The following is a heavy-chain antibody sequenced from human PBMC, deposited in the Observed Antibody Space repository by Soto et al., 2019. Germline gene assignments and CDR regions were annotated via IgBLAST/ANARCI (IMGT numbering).Heavy chain of an antibody. CDR2: ISYDGSNK. CDR3: ARDTGPYGSGTYYPPGY. V-gene: IGHV3-30-3*01. Sequence: QVQLVESGGGVVQPGRSLRLSCAASGFTFSNYAMHWVRQAPGKGLEWVALISYDGSNKNYADSVKGRFTISRDNSKNTLYLQMNSLRAEYTAVYYCARDTGPYGSGTYYPPGYWGQGTLVTVSS. D-gene: IGHD3-10*01. J-gene: IGHJ4*02. CDR1: GFTFSNYA.